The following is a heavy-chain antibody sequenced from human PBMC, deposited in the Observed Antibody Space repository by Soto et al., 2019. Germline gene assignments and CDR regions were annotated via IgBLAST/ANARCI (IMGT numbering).Heavy chain of an antibody. Sequence: QVQLVQSGAEVKKPGSSVKVSCKASGGTFSSYAISWVRQAPGQGLEWMEGIIPIFGTANYAQKFQGRVTITADESTSTAYMELSSLRSEDTAVYYCARGRSSSWYLDYYYYGMDVWGQGTTVTVSS. V-gene: IGHV1-69*01. J-gene: IGHJ6*02. D-gene: IGHD6-13*01. CDR2: IIPIFGTA. CDR3: ARGRSSSWYLDYYYYGMDV. CDR1: GGTFSSYA.